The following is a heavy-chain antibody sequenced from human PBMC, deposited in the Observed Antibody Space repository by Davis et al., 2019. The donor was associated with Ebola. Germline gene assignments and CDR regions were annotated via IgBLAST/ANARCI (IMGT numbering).Heavy chain of an antibody. CDR3: ASLSSSWCFDY. CDR2: IYHSGST. Sequence: GSLRLSCAVSGDSVRSTNWWSWVRQPPGKGLEWIGEIYHSGSTNYNPSLKSRVIISVDKSKNQFSLKLSSVTAADTAVYYCASLSSSWCFDYWGQGTLVTVSS. CDR1: GDSVRSTNW. V-gene: IGHV4-4*02. D-gene: IGHD6-13*01. J-gene: IGHJ4*02.